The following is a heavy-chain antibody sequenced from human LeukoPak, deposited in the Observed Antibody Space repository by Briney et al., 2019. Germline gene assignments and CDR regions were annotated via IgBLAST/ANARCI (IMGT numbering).Heavy chain of an antibody. CDR3: ARLAAAGGG. V-gene: IGHV4-39*07. CDR2: INHSGST. D-gene: IGHD6-13*01. Sequence: SETLSLTCTVSGGSISSSSYYWSWIRQPPGKGLEWIGEINHSGSTNYNPSLKSRVTISVDTSKNQFSLKLSSVTAADTAVYYCARLAAAGGGWGQGTLVTVSS. J-gene: IGHJ4*02. CDR1: GGSISSSSYY.